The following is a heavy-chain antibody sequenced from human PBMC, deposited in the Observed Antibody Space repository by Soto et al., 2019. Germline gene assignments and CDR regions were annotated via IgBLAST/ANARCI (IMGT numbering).Heavy chain of an antibody. CDR1: GGSISSRSYY. J-gene: IGHJ4*02. V-gene: IGHV4-39*02. D-gene: IGHD3-9*01. CDR2: IYYSGST. CDR3: AVLKYFDSGDYLTY. Sequence: SETLSLTCSVSGGSISSRSYYWGWIRQPPGKGLEWIGSIYYSGSTYYNPSLKSRVTISVDTSKNHFSLKLRSVTAADTAVYYCAVLKYFDSGDYLTYWGQGTLVTVSS.